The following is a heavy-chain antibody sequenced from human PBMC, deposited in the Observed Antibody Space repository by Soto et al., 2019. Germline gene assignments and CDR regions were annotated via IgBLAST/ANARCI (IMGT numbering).Heavy chain of an antibody. Sequence: GGSLRLSCAASGFTFSSYGMHWVRQAPGKGLEWVAVISYDGSNKYYADSVKGRFTISRDNSKNTLYLQMNSLRAEDTAVYYCAKSVTTVYYYGMDVWGQGTTVTVSS. CDR3: AKSVTTVYYYGMDV. V-gene: IGHV3-30*18. J-gene: IGHJ6*02. D-gene: IGHD4-4*01. CDR2: ISYDGSNK. CDR1: GFTFSSYG.